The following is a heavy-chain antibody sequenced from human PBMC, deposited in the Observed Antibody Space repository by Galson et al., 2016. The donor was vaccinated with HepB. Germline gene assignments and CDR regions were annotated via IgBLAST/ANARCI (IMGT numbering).Heavy chain of an antibody. V-gene: IGHV5-51*01. D-gene: IGHD6-6*01. CDR3: ARNLASSGAFDI. Sequence: QSGAEVKKPGESLKISCKGFGYKFTSHWIGWVRQTPGRGLEWMGLIYPGDSDTRYNPSFEGQVSISVDKSNNNAWLQWSSLRASDTAMYFCARNLASSGAFDIWGQGTLVTVSS. CDR2: IYPGDSDT. J-gene: IGHJ3*02. CDR1: GYKFTSHW.